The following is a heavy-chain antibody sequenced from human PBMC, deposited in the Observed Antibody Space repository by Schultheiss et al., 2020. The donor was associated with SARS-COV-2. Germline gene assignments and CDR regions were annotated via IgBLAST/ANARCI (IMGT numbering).Heavy chain of an antibody. D-gene: IGHD3-16*01. V-gene: IGHV3-23*01. CDR3: AKYLGAGAGATGGY. CDR2: ISGSGGST. CDR1: GFTFSSYA. J-gene: IGHJ4*02. Sequence: GESLKISCAASGFTFSSYAMSWVRQAPGKGLEWVSAISGSGGSTYYADSVKGRFTISRDNSKNTLYLQMNSLRAEDTAVHYCAKYLGAGAGATGGYWGQGTLVTVSS.